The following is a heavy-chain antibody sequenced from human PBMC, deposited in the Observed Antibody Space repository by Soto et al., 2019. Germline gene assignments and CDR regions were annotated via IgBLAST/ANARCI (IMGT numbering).Heavy chain of an antibody. CDR2: ISAYNGNT. D-gene: IGHD3-16*02. J-gene: IGHJ6*02. CDR3: ARVKITFGGVIVGAYYGMDV. CDR1: GYTFTSYG. V-gene: IGHV1-18*01. Sequence: QVQLVQSGAEVKKPGASVKVSCKASGYTFTSYGISWVRQAPGQGLEWMGWISAYNGNTNYAQKLQGRVTMTTDTSTSTAYIELRSLRSDDTAVYYCARVKITFGGVIVGAYYGMDVWGHGTTVTVSS.